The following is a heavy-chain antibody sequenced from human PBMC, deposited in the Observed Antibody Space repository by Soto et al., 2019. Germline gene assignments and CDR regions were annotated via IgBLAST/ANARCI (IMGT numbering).Heavy chain of an antibody. J-gene: IGHJ6*02. CDR2: IYSDNNT. CDR1: GFTVSSDA. CDR3: ARHYSAMGV. Sequence: GGSLRLSCAASGFTVSSDAMTWVRQAPGKGLEWISIIYSDNNTDYADSVKGRFSISRDTSKNILYLQMNSLRAEDTAEYYCARHYSAMGVWGQGTTVTVSS. V-gene: IGHV3-53*01.